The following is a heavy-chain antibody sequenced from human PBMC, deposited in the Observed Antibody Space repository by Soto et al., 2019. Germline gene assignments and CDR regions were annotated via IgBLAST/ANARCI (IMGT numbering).Heavy chain of an antibody. CDR1: GYSFAGYW. J-gene: IGHJ4*02. CDR2: IDPSDSQT. CDR3: ARQIYDSDTGPNFQYYFES. Sequence: PGESLKISCKGSGYSFAGYWITWVRQEPGKGLEWMGRIDPSDSQTYYSPSFRGHVTISATKSITTVFLQWSSLRASDTAMYYCARQIYDSDTGPNFQYYFESWGQGTPVTVSS. D-gene: IGHD3-22*01. V-gene: IGHV5-10-1*01.